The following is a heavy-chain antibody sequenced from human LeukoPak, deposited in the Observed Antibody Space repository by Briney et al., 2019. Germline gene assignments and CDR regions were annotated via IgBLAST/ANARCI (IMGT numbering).Heavy chain of an antibody. Sequence: GGSLRLSCAASGFTFSSYWMSWVRQAPGKGLEWVANIKQDGSEKYYVDSVKGRFTISRDNAKDSLYLQMNSLRAEDTAVYYCARFGSSWADYYYGMDVWGQGTTVTLSS. J-gene: IGHJ6*02. CDR1: GFTFSSYW. CDR3: ARFGSSWADYYYGMDV. V-gene: IGHV3-7*01. CDR2: IKQDGSEK. D-gene: IGHD6-13*01.